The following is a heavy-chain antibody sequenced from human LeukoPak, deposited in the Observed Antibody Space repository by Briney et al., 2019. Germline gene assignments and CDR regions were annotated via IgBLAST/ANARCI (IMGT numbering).Heavy chain of an antibody. V-gene: IGHV3-48*01. CDR1: GFTFSSYS. Sequence: GGSLRLSCAASGFTFSSYSMNWVRQAPGKGLEWVSSISSSGSTIYYADSVKGRFTISRDNSKNTLYLQMNSLRAGDTAVYYCAKGRGPAAVAPDYWGQGTLVTVSS. CDR3: AKGRGPAAVAPDY. CDR2: ISSSGSTI. D-gene: IGHD2-2*01. J-gene: IGHJ4*02.